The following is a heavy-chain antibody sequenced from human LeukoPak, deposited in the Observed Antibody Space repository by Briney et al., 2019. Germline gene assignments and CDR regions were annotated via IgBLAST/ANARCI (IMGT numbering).Heavy chain of an antibody. Sequence: EASAKVSCKASGYTFSNYGISWVRHAPGLGLERMGWTSYNGNTNYAQKFQDRVTMTTDTSTTTAYMELRSLESDDTAVYYCARHSGSGWQALGYWGQGTLVTVSS. CDR1: GYTFSNYG. D-gene: IGHD6-19*01. CDR2: TSYNGNT. J-gene: IGHJ4*02. V-gene: IGHV1-18*04. CDR3: ARHSGSGWQALGY.